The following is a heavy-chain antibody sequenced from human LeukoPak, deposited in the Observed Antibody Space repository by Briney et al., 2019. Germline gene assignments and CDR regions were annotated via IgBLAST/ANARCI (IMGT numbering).Heavy chain of an antibody. V-gene: IGHV4-39*07. CDR3: ARSKNGKCDY. CDR2: MYYGGNT. CDR1: SGPISSRGHY. Sequence: SETLSLTCTISSGPISSRGHYWGWIRQPPGKGLEWIGSMYYGGNTYYNASLKSRVTISVDTSKNLFSLKLNSVTAADTGVYYCARSKNGKCDYWGQGTLVTVSS. D-gene: IGHD1-26*01. J-gene: IGHJ4*02.